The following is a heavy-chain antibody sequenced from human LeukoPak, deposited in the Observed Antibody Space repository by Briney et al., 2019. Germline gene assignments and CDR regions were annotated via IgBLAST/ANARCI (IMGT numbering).Heavy chain of an antibody. CDR1: GFTFSSYW. CDR3: ARGGLQGERYYFDY. CDR2: IKQDGSEK. J-gene: IGHJ4*02. D-gene: IGHD5-24*01. Sequence: GGSLRLSCAASGFTFSSYWMSWVRQAPGKGLEWVANIKQDGSEKYYVDSVKGRFTISRDNARNSLYLQMNSLRAEDTAVYYCARGGLQGERYYFDYWGQGTLVTVSS. V-gene: IGHV3-7*03.